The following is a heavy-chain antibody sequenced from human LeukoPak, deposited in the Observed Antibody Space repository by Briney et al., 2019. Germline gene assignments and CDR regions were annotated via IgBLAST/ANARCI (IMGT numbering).Heavy chain of an antibody. CDR3: AKDDNYIRFLS. CDR1: GFTVSDYS. V-gene: IGHV3-23*01. J-gene: IGHJ5*02. CDR2: ISGSGSYT. D-gene: IGHD3-16*01. Sequence: PGGSLRLSCAASGFTVSDYSMAWVRQAPGKGLEWVSAISGSGSYTDYADSVKGRFTISRDNSKNTLYLQMNSLRAEDTAVYYCAKDDNYIRFLSWGQGTLVTVSS.